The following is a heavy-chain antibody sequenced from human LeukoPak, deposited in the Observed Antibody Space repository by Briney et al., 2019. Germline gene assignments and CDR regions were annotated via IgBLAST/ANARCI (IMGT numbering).Heavy chain of an antibody. V-gene: IGHV4-39*07. CDR1: GGSISSSSYY. CDR2: IYYSGST. J-gene: IGHJ6*03. D-gene: IGHD3-10*01. Sequence: SETLSLTCTVSGGSISSSSYYWGWIRQPPGKGLEWIGSIYYSGSTYYNPSLKSRVTISVDTSKNQFSLKLSSVTAADTAVYYCARRPYASGSNYYMDVWGKGTTVTVSS. CDR3: ARRPYASGSNYYMDV.